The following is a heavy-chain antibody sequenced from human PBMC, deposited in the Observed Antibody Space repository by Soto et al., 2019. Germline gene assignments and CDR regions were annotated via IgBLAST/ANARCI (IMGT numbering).Heavy chain of an antibody. J-gene: IGHJ5*02. CDR2: IYHSGST. D-gene: IGHD3-10*01. CDR3: AGRHYFGWGIIYNFPLYNWSAP. V-gene: IGHV4-4*02. CDR1: SGSISSSNW. Sequence: QVQLQESGPGLVKPSGTLSLTCAVSSGSISSSNWWSWVRQPPGKGLEWIGEIYHSGSTNYNPSLKSRVTISVDRSKNRSSLKLSSVTAADTAVYYFAGRHYFGWGIIYNFPLYNWSAPGGQGTLVTV.